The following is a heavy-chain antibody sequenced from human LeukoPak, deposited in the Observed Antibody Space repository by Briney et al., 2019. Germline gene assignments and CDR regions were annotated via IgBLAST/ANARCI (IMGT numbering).Heavy chain of an antibody. CDR3: ARSGYGALTLDY. D-gene: IGHD4-17*01. Sequence: SETLSLTCAVYGASFSGYYWSWIRQPPGKGLEWIGEINHSGSTNYNPSLKSRVTISVDTSKNQFSLKLSSVTAADTAVYYCARSGYGALTLDYWGQGTLVTVSS. CDR2: INHSGST. V-gene: IGHV4-34*01. CDR1: GASFSGYY. J-gene: IGHJ4*02.